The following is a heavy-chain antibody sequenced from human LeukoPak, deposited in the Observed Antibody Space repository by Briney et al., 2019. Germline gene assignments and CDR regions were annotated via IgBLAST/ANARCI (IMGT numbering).Heavy chain of an antibody. CDR1: GFTFSSYG. CDR3: ARDVNAAYYYGMDV. Sequence: GGSLRLSCAASGFTFSSYGMHWVRQAPGKGLEWVEVIWYDGSNKYYADSVKGRFTISRHNSKNTLYLQMNSLRAEDTDVYYCARDVNAAYYYGMDVWGQGTTVTVSS. D-gene: IGHD2-8*01. CDR2: IWYDGSNK. V-gene: IGHV3-33*01. J-gene: IGHJ6*02.